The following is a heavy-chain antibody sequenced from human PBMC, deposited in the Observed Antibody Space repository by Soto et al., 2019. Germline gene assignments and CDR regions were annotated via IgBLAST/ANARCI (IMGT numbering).Heavy chain of an antibody. Sequence: SETLSLTCTVSGSSISSGDYYWSWIRQPPGKGLEWIGYIYYSGSTYYNPSLKSRVTISVDTSKNQFSLKLSSVTAADTAVYYCARVAKYYDFWSGFPHYYYGMDVWGQGTTVT. CDR1: GSSISSGDYY. CDR2: IYYSGST. CDR3: ARVAKYYDFWSGFPHYYYGMDV. V-gene: IGHV4-30-4*01. J-gene: IGHJ6*02. D-gene: IGHD3-3*01.